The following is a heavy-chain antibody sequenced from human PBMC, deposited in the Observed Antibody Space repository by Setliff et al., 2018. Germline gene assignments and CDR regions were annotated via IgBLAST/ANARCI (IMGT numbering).Heavy chain of an antibody. CDR1: GYTFTNYG. J-gene: IGHJ3*02. CDR2: INNYNMNT. D-gene: IGHD3-10*01. CDR3: AKDLNRWFGEFACDI. Sequence: ASVKVSCKTSGYTFTNYGITWVRQAPGQGLEWMGWINNYNMNTNYPQKLQGRVTMAIDTSTSTAYMELRSLRSDDTAVYYCAKDLNRWFGEFACDIWGQGTKVTVSS. V-gene: IGHV1-18*01.